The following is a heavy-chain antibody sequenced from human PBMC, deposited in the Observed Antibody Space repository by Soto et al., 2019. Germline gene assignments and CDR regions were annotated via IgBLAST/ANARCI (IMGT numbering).Heavy chain of an antibody. CDR1: GFTLSSYG. D-gene: IGHD1-26*01. J-gene: IGHJ4*02. CDR2: ISYDGSNK. Sequence: XGSLKLSCAASGFTLSSYGMHWVRQAPGKGLEWVAVISYDGSNKYYADSVKGRFTISRDNSKNTLYLQMNSLRAEDTAVYYCAKSPAYSGSYFDSWGQGTLVTVSS. CDR3: AKSPAYSGSYFDS. V-gene: IGHV3-30*18.